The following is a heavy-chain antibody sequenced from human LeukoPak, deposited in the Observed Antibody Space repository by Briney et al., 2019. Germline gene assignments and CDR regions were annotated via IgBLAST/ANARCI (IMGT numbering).Heavy chain of an antibody. CDR2: ISSSGSTI. CDR1: GFTFSDYY. Sequence: GGSLRLSCAASGFTFSDYYMSWIRQAPGKGLEWVSYISSSGSTIYYADSVKGRFTISRDNAKNSLYLQMNSLRAEDTAVYYCARGDAIFGVVTPRYYGMDVWGQGTTVTVSS. CDR3: ARGDAIFGVVTPRYYGMDV. J-gene: IGHJ6*02. V-gene: IGHV3-11*01. D-gene: IGHD3-3*01.